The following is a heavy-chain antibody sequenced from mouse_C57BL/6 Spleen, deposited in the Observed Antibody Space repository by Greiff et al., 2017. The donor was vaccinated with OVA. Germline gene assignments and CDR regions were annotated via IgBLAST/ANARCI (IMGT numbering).Heavy chain of an antibody. J-gene: IGHJ4*01. CDR1: GYTFTSYW. D-gene: IGHD2-3*01. V-gene: IGHV1-55*01. Sequence: QVQLKQPGAELVKPGASVKMSCKASGYTFTSYWITWVKQRPGQGLEWIGDIYPGSGSTNYNEKFKSKATLTVDTSSSTAYMQLSSLTSEDSAVYYCARRNGDGYYDYAMGYWGQGASVTVSS. CDR2: IYPGSGST. CDR3: ARRNGDGYYDYAMGY.